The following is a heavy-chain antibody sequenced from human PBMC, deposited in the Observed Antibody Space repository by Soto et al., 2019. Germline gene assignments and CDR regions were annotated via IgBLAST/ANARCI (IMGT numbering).Heavy chain of an antibody. CDR1: GYTFIGYY. CDR2: INPRSGDT. J-gene: IGHJ5*02. CDR3: GRDGVGATPLGWFDP. D-gene: IGHD1-26*01. V-gene: IGHV1-2*06. Sequence: ASVTFSCNASGYTFIGYYIHWVRQAPGQGLEWMGRINPRSGDTTYAQKFQGRLTMTRDTSISTAYMELSSLRSDDTAVYYCGRDGVGATPLGWFDPWGQGSLVTVSS.